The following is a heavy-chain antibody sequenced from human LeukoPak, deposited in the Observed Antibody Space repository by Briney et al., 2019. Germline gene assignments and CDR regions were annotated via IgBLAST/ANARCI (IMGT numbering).Heavy chain of an antibody. J-gene: IGHJ5*02. V-gene: IGHV3-23*01. CDR3: AKDESWYGSGWDLGWFDP. Sequence: GGSLRLSCAASGFTFSSYAMSWVRQAPGKGLEWVSAISGSGGSTYYADSVKGRFTISRDNSKNTLYLQMNSLRAEDTAVYYCAKDESWYGSGWDLGWFDPWGQGTLVTVSS. CDR1: GFTFSSYA. CDR2: ISGSGGST. D-gene: IGHD6-19*01.